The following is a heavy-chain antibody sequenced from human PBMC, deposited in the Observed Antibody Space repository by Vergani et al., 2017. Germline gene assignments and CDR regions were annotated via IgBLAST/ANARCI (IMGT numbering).Heavy chain of an antibody. V-gene: IGHV1-69*01. J-gene: IGHJ4*02. D-gene: IGHD3-16*02. Sequence: QVQLVQSGAEVKKPGSSVKVSCKASGGTFSSYAISWVRQAPGQGLEWMGGIIPIFGTANYAQKFQGRVTITADESTSTAYMELSSLRSEDTAVYYCARGLRLGELSVSLSPRRVVFDYWGQGTLVTVAS. CDR3: ARGLRLGELSVSLSPRRVVFDY. CDR1: GGTFSSYA. CDR2: IIPIFGTA.